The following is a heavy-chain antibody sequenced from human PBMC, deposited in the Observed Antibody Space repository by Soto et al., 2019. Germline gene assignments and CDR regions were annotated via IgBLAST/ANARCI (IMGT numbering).Heavy chain of an antibody. CDR3: ARGLAVAGTGWFEP. CDR2: IYYSGST. Sequence: SETLSLTCTVSGGSISSYYWSWIRQPPGKGLEWIGYIYYSGSTNYNPSLKSRVTISVDTSKNQFSLKLSSVTAADTAVYYCARGLAVAGTGWFEPWGQGTLVTVSS. CDR1: GGSISSYY. V-gene: IGHV4-59*01. J-gene: IGHJ5*02. D-gene: IGHD6-19*01.